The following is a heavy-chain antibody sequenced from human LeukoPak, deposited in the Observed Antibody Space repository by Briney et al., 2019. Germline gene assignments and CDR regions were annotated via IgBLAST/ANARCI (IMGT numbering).Heavy chain of an antibody. CDR2: ISSSSSYI. V-gene: IGHV3-21*01. Sequence: GGSLRLSCAASGFTFSSYAMSWVRQAPGKGLEWVSSISSSSSYIYYADSVKGRFTISRDNAKNSLYLQMNSLRAEDTAVYYCARDDDSSGYYSPDYWGQGTLVTVSS. CDR1: GFTFSSYA. J-gene: IGHJ4*02. D-gene: IGHD3-22*01. CDR3: ARDDDSSGYYSPDY.